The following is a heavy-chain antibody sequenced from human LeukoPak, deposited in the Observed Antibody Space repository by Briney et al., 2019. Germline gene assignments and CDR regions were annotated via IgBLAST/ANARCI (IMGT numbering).Heavy chain of an antibody. CDR3: VRTPRNGHIES. D-gene: IGHD5-24*01. V-gene: IGHV1-46*01. J-gene: IGHJ5*01. Sequence: ASVKVSCKASGYTFTSYYMHWVRQAPGQGLEWMGIINPSGGNTGYAQKFQGRVTMTRNTSISTAYMDLSSLTSEDTAVYYCVRTPRNGHIESWGQGALVTVSS. CDR1: GYTFTSYY. CDR2: INPSGGNT.